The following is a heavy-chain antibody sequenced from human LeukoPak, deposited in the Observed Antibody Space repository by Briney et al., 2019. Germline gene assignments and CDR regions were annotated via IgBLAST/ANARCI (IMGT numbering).Heavy chain of an antibody. D-gene: IGHD3-3*01. CDR3: ARNRPYDFWSGYLGGHYYYMDV. V-gene: IGHV1-8*03. Sequence: ASVKVSCKASGYTFTSYDINWVRQATGQGLEWMGWMNPNSGNTGYAQKFQGRVTITRNTSISTAYMELSSLRSEDTAVYYCARNRPYDFWSGYLGGHYYYMDVWGKGTTVTVSS. CDR1: GYTFTSYD. CDR2: MNPNSGNT. J-gene: IGHJ6*03.